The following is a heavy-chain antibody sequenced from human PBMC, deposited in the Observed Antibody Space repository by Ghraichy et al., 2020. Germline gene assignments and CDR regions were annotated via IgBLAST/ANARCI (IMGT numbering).Heavy chain of an antibody. CDR2: INHSGST. J-gene: IGHJ4*02. CDR1: GGSFSGYY. D-gene: IGHD6-6*01. V-gene: IGHV4-34*01. Sequence: SETLSLTCAVYGGSFSGYYWSWIRQPPGKGLEWIGEINHSGSTNYNPSLKSRVTISVDTSKNQFSLKLSSVTAADTAVYYCARRLEYSSSLRYWGQGTLVTVSS. CDR3: ARRLEYSSSLRY.